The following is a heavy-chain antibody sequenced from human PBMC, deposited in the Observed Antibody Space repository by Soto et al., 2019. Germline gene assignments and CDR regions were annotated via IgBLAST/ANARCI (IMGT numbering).Heavy chain of an antibody. J-gene: IGHJ4*02. V-gene: IGHV3-33*01. Sequence: QVQLVESGGGVVQPGRSLRLSCAASGFTLSSYSMHWVRQAPGKGLEWVAVTWYDGSNKYYADSVKGRFTISRDNSKNTLYLQMNSLRAEDTAVYYCARDAHYYDSSGYYEGDGKYYFDYWGQGTLVTVSS. CDR3: ARDAHYYDSSGYYEGDGKYYFDY. CDR2: TWYDGSNK. D-gene: IGHD3-22*01. CDR1: GFTLSSYS.